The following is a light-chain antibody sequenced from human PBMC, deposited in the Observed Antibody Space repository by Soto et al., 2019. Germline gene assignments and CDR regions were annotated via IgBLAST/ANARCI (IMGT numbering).Light chain of an antibody. V-gene: IGKV3-15*01. CDR1: QGVSSN. CDR2: DVS. Sequence: EIVMTQSPATLAVSPGERATLSCRASQGVSSNLAWYQQKPGQAPRLLIYDVSTRASDIPARFSGSGSGTVFTLTISSLQSEDFAVYYCQQYTNWPPWTFGQGTKVEIK. CDR3: QQYTNWPPWT. J-gene: IGKJ1*01.